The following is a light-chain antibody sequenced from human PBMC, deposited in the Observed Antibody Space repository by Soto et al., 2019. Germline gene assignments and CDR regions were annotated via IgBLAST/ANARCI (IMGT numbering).Light chain of an antibody. J-gene: IGLJ1*01. CDR2: EVS. CDR1: SSDVGGYNY. Sequence: QSALTQPASVSGSPGQSITISCTGTSSDVGGYNYVSRYQQHPGKAPKLMMFEVSNRPSGVSNRFSGSRSGNTASLTISGLQSEDEAEYYCNSYTSSSTFVFGTGTKLTVL. CDR3: NSYTSSSTFV. V-gene: IGLV2-14*01.